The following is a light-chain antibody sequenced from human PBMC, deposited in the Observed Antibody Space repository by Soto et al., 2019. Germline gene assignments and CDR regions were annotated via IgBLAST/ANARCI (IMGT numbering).Light chain of an antibody. CDR3: QQYNNYWT. V-gene: IGKV1-5*03. Sequence: DILMTQSPSTLSASVGDRVTITCRASQSISNWLAWYQQKPGKAPKLLIYEASALQSGVPSRFSGSGSGTEFTLTISSLQPDDFATYYCQQYNNYWTFGQGTKVEIK. CDR2: EAS. CDR1: QSISNW. J-gene: IGKJ1*01.